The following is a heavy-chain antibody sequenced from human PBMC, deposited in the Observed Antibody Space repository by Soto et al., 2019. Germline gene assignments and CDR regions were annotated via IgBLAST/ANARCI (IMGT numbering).Heavy chain of an antibody. CDR1: GFTFSSYS. V-gene: IGHV3-48*01. Sequence: GGSLRLSCAASGFTFSSYSMNWVRQAPGKGLEWVSYTSSSSSTIYYADSVKGRFTISRDNAKNSLYLQMNSLRAEDTAVYYCARDRTGMRGYFDLWGRGTLVTVSS. CDR3: ARDRTGMRGYFDL. D-gene: IGHD2-8*01. CDR2: TSSSSSTI. J-gene: IGHJ2*01.